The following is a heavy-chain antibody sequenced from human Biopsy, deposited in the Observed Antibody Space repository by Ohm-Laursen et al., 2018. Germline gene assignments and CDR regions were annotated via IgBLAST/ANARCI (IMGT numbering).Heavy chain of an antibody. V-gene: IGHV4-59*01. CDR3: ARDRGYYSDRTVPGCFDL. CDR1: GDSISSYY. J-gene: IGHJ2*01. Sequence: SETLSLTCTVSGDSISSYYWSWIRQPPGKGLQWFGYVYYTGSTDYNPSLQSRVTISVGTSENHFSLRLRSVTPADTAIYYCARDRGYYSDRTVPGCFDLWGRGTLVTVSS. CDR2: VYYTGST. D-gene: IGHD3-22*01.